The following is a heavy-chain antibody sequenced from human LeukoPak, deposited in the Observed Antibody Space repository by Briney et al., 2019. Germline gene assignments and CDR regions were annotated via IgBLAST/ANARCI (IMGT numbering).Heavy chain of an antibody. Sequence: PGGSLRLSCAASGLTFSSYWMSWVRQAPGKGLEWVANIDQDGNHENYVDSVKGRFSISRDNAKNSLFLQMHSLRAEDTAVYYCASTFPYCSDGSCALGGQGTLVTVSS. CDR2: IDQDGNHE. CDR3: ASTFPYCSDGSCAL. CDR1: GLTFSSYW. D-gene: IGHD2-15*01. J-gene: IGHJ4*02. V-gene: IGHV3-7*01.